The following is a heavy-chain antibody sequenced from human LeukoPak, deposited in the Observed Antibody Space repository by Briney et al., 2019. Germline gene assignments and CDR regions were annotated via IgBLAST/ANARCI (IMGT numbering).Heavy chain of an antibody. J-gene: IGHJ4*02. CDR1: GFTFSDYY. V-gene: IGHV3-11*05. Sequence: GGSLRLSCAASGFTFSDYYMSWIRQAPGKGLEWVSYISSSSSYTNYADSVKGRFTISRGNAKNSLYLQMNSLRAEDTAVYYCAREPTVVTELDYWGQGTLVTVSS. CDR3: AREPTVVTELDY. D-gene: IGHD4-23*01. CDR2: ISSSSSYT.